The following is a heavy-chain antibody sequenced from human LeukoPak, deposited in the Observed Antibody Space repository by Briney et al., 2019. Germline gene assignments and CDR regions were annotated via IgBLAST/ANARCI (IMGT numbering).Heavy chain of an antibody. CDR1: GFSFNNVW. CDR2: IKSKPDGGTT. D-gene: IGHD2/OR15-2a*01. Sequence: GGSLRLSCAASGFSFNNVWMSWVRQAPGKGLEWVGHIKSKPDGGTTECAAPVKGRFTISRDDSKNTLYLQMNSLRTEDTAVYYCTSLGATGFYAFDYWGQGILVTVSS. J-gene: IGHJ4*02. V-gene: IGHV3-15*01. CDR3: TSLGATGFYAFDY.